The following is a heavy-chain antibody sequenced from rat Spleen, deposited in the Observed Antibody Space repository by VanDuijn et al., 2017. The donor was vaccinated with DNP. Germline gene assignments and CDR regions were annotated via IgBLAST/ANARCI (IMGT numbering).Heavy chain of an antibody. CDR3: ATEDHGYPFDY. V-gene: IGHV5S10*01. CDR1: GFTFSDYN. CDR2: IIYDGGGT. Sequence: EVQLVESGGGLLQPGRSLKLSCAASGFTFSDYNMAWVRQAPKKGLEWVATIIYDGGGTYYRDSVKGRFTISRDNAKSTLYLQMDSLRSEDTATYYCATEDHGYPFDYWGQGVMVTVSS. J-gene: IGHJ2*01. D-gene: IGHD1-4*01.